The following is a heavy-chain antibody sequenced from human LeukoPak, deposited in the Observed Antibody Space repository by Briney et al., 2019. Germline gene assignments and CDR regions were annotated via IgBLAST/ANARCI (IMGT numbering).Heavy chain of an antibody. CDR3: AREHFWNYGGVTDY. D-gene: IGHD1-7*01. CDR2: ISYDGSNK. CDR1: GFTFSSYA. Sequence: GGSLRLSCAASGFTFSSYAMHWVRQAPGKGLEWVAVISYDGSNKYYADSVKGRFTISRDNSKNTLYLQMNSLRAEVTAVYYCAREHFWNYGGVTDYWGQGTLVTVSS. J-gene: IGHJ4*02. V-gene: IGHV3-30*04.